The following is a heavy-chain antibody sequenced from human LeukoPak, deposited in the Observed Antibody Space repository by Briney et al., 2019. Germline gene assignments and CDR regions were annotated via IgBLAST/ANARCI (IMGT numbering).Heavy chain of an antibody. V-gene: IGHV1-8*01. CDR3: ARGVTELFDWLSH. D-gene: IGHD3-3*01. Sequence: GASVKVSCKASGYTFTSYDINWVRQATGQGLEWMGWMNPNSGNTGYAQKLQGRVTMTTDTSTSTAYMELRSLRSDDTAVYYCARGVTELFDWLSHWGQGTLVTVSS. CDR2: MNPNSGNT. CDR1: GYTFTSYD. J-gene: IGHJ5*02.